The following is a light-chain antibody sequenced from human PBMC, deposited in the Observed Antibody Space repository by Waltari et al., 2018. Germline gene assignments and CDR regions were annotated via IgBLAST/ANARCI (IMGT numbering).Light chain of an antibody. CDR3: QSYDSSLRNV. CDR1: SSNIGAGYD. J-gene: IGLJ1*01. V-gene: IGLV1-40*01. CDR2: GNS. Sequence: QSVLTQPPSVSGAPGQRVTISCTGSSSNIGAGYDVHWYQQLPGTAPKLLIYGNSNRPSGLPDRFSGSKSGTSASLAITGLQAEDEADYYCQSYDSSLRNVFGTGTKVTVL.